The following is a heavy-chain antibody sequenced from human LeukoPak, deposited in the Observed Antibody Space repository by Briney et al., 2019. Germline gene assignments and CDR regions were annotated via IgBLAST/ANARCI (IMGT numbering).Heavy chain of an antibody. CDR2: INPNSGGT. V-gene: IGHV1-2*02. J-gene: IGHJ3*02. D-gene: IGHD6-19*01. CDR1: GYTFTGYY. CDR3: ARDRVSGWYRGDAFDI. Sequence: GASVKVSCKASGYTFTGYYMHWVRQAPGQGLEWMGWINPNSGGTNYAQKFQGRVTMTRDTSISTAYMEPSRLRSDDTAVYYCARDRVSGWYRGDAFDIWGQGTMVTVSS.